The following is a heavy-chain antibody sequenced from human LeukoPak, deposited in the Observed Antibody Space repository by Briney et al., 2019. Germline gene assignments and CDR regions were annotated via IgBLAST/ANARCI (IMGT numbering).Heavy chain of an antibody. J-gene: IGHJ5*02. V-gene: IGHV4-59*01. CDR2: IYYSGST. Sequence: PSETLSLTCTVSGASISSNYWSWIRQPPGTGLEWIGYIYYSGSTNYNPSLKSRVTISVNTSKKQVSLKLSAVTAADTAVYYCARLTGYSSESWFDPWGQGTLVTVSS. D-gene: IGHD3-9*01. CDR3: ARLTGYSSESWFDP. CDR1: GASISSNY.